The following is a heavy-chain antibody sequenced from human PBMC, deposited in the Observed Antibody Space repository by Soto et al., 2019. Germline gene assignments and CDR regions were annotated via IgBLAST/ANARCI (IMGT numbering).Heavy chain of an antibody. Sequence: QVQLVQSGAEVKKPGSSVKVSCKASGGTFSSYAISWVRQAPGQGLEWMGGIIPIFGTANYAQKFQGRVTITADESTSTAYMELSSLRSEETAVYYCVYCSGGSCYSRGDYYYGMDVWGQGTTVTVSS. J-gene: IGHJ6*02. CDR2: IIPIFGTA. CDR1: GGTFSSYA. D-gene: IGHD2-15*01. CDR3: VYCSGGSCYSRGDYYYGMDV. V-gene: IGHV1-69*12.